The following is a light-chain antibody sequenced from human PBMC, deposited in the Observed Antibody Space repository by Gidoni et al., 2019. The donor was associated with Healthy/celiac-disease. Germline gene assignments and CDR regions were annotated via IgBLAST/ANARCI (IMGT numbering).Light chain of an antibody. Sequence: EIVLPQSPGTLSLSPGERATLSCRASQSVSSSYLAWYQQQPGQAPRLLIYGSSSRATGSPDRFSGRGSGTDFTLTISRLEPEDFAVYYCQQYGSSPYTFGQGTKLEIK. V-gene: IGKV3-20*01. CDR2: GSS. J-gene: IGKJ2*01. CDR1: QSVSSSY. CDR3: QQYGSSPYT.